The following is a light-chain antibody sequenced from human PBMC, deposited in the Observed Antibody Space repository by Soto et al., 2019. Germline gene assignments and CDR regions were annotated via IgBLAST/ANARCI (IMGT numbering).Light chain of an antibody. V-gene: IGLV1-44*01. CDR1: SSNIGSKT. J-gene: IGLJ3*02. CDR3: AAWDDSLNGWV. CDR2: SNT. Sequence: QSVLTQPPSASGIPGQRVTISCSGSSSNIGSKTVNWYQQVPGTAPRVVIYSNTQRPSGVPDRSSGSKSGISASLAISGLHSEDEADYYCAAWDDSLNGWVFGGGTKLTVL.